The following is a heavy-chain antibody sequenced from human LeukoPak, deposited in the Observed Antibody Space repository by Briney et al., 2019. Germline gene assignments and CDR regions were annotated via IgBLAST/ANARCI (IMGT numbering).Heavy chain of an antibody. V-gene: IGHV4-39*01. CDR1: GGSISSSSYY. D-gene: IGHD2-2*01. CDR3: ARYCSSTSCYVSRDAFDI. Sequence: SETLSLTCTVSGGSISSSSYYWGWIRQPPGKGLEWIGSIYYSGSTYYNPSLKSRVTISVDTPKNQFSLKLSSVTAADTAVYYCARYCSSTSCYVSRDAFDIWGQGTMVTVSS. CDR2: IYYSGST. J-gene: IGHJ3*02.